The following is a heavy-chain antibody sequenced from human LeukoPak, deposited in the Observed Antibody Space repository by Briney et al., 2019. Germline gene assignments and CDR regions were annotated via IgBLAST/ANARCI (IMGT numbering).Heavy chain of an antibody. D-gene: IGHD6-13*01. Sequence: QPGGSLRLSCAASGFTFTTYEMNWVRPAPGKGLEWVSYISSSGSTIYYADSVKGRFTISRDNAKNSLYLQMNSLRAEDTAVYYCARFSARVLSSPYYFDYWGQGTLVTVSS. J-gene: IGHJ4*02. CDR3: ARFSARVLSSPYYFDY. V-gene: IGHV3-48*03. CDR1: GFTFTTYE. CDR2: ISSSGSTI.